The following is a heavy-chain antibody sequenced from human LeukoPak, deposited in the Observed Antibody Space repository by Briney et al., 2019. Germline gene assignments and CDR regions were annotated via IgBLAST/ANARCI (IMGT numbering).Heavy chain of an antibody. J-gene: IGHJ2*01. CDR1: GGSISGGDYY. CDR2: VYYTGGT. V-gene: IGHV4-39*01. Sequence: SETLSLTCTVSGGSISGGDYYWGWIRQPPGKGLEWIGGVYYTGGTYCTPSLTSRVTVSVDTSKNQFFLKLRSVTAADTAVYFCARRSRTQEYFGPWGRGTKVTVSS. D-gene: IGHD3-9*01. CDR3: ARRSRTQEYFGP.